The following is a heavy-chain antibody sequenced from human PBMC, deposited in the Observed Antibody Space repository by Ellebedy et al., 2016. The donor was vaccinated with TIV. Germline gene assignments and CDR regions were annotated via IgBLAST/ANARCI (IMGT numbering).Heavy chain of an antibody. V-gene: IGHV4-31*03. CDR3: ARDHQRLTPQDDAFDI. D-gene: IGHD6-25*01. J-gene: IGHJ3*02. CDR2: IYYSGST. Sequence: LRLXCTVSGGSISSGGYYWSWIRQHPGKGLEWIGYIYYSGSTYYNPSLKSRVTISVDTSKNQFSLKLSSVTAADTAVYYCARDHQRLTPQDDAFDIWGQGTMVTVSS. CDR1: GGSISSGGYY.